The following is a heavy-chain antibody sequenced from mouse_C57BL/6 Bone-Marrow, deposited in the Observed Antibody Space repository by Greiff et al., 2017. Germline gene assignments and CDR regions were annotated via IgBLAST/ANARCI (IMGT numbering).Heavy chain of an antibody. V-gene: IGHV1-63*01. CDR3: ARGYYGSSYGVYWYFDV. CDR1: GYTFTNYW. J-gene: IGHJ1*03. CDR2: IYPGGGYT. D-gene: IGHD1-1*01. Sequence: QVQLQQSGAELVRPGTSVKMSCKASGYTFTNYWIGWAKQRPGHGLEWIGDIYPGGGYTNYNEKFKGKATLTADKSSSTAYMQFSSLTSEDSAIYYWARGYYGSSYGVYWYFDVWGTGTTVTVSS.